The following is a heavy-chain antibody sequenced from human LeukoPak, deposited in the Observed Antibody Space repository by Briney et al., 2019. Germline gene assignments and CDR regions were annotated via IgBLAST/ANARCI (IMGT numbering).Heavy chain of an antibody. V-gene: IGHV3-48*01. D-gene: IGHD6-13*01. CDR2: ISSSSGTI. J-gene: IGHJ4*02. CDR3: ARVSSSSWYVDY. Sequence: GGSLRLSCAASGFTFSSYSMNWVRQAPGKGLEWVSYISSSSGTIYYADSVKGRFTISRDNAKNSLYLQMNSLRAEDTAVYYCARVSSSSWYVDYWGQGTLVTVSS. CDR1: GFTFSSYS.